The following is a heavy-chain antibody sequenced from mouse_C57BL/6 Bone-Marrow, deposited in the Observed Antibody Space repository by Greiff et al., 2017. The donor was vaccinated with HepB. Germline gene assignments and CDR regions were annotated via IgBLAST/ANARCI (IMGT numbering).Heavy chain of an antibody. CDR2: IDPENGDT. CDR3: TAVYFDV. Sequence: VQLKQSGAELVRPGASVKLSCTASGFNIKDDYMHWVKQRPEQGLEWIGWIDPENGDTEYASKFQGKATITADTSSNTAYLQLSSLTSEDTAVYYCTAVYFDVWGTGTTVTVSS. J-gene: IGHJ1*03. CDR1: GFNIKDDY. V-gene: IGHV14-4*01.